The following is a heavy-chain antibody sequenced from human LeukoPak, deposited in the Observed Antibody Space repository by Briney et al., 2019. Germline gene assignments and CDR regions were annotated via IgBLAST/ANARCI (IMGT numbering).Heavy chain of an antibody. CDR1: GFTFSSNG. CDR2: IQYDGSKK. CDR3: AKDIGSYYDY. D-gene: IGHD3-10*01. Sequence: SGGSLRLSCVASGFTFSSNGMHWVRQAPGKGLEWVTFIQYDGSKKYYADSVKGRFTISRDNSKNTLYLEMSSLRAEDTAVYYCAKDIGSYYDYWGQGILATVSS. J-gene: IGHJ4*02. V-gene: IGHV3-30*02.